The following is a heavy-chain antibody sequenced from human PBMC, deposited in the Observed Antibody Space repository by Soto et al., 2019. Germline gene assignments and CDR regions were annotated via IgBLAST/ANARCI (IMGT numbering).Heavy chain of an antibody. CDR3: ARGLYGGPEH. V-gene: IGHV3-30-3*01. D-gene: IGHD4-17*01. CDR2: ISYDASNI. CDR1: GFTFSAYA. J-gene: IGHJ4*02. Sequence: GGSLRLSCAASGFTFSAYAMHWVRQAPGKGLEWVALISYDASNIHYADSVKGRFTISRDNSKNTLYLEMNRLRAEDTAVYSCARGLYGGPEHWGQGTLVTVSS.